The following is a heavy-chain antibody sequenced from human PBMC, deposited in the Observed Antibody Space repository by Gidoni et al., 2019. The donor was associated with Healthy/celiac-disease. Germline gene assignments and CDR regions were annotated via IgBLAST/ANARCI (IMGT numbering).Heavy chain of an antibody. D-gene: IGHD3-3*01. CDR1: GFTFSSYG. Sequence: QVQLVESGGGVVQPGRSLRLSCAASGFTFSSYGMHWVRPAPGKGLEWVAVIWYDGSNKYYADSVKGRFTISRDNSKNTLYLQMNSLRAEDTAVYYCAREKLGPVFWSGYYMLGGGYYYGMDVWGQGTTVTVSS. CDR2: IWYDGSNK. V-gene: IGHV3-33*01. J-gene: IGHJ6*02. CDR3: AREKLGPVFWSGYYMLGGGYYYGMDV.